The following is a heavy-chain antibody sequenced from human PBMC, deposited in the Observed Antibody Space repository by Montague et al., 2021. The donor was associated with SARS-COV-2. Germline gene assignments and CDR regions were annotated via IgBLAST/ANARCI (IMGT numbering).Heavy chain of an antibody. Sequence: SETLSLTCSVSGDSMSGSNSYWGWIRQPPGKGLDSIVSISYTAGTSYNASLKSRVTISVDTSKNSFSLRLISVTASDTAVYYCEILYIQKTLVGASRRRRFDHWGQGTLVTVSS. CDR1: GDSMSGSNSY. V-gene: IGHV4-39*01. J-gene: IGHJ5*02. CDR2: ISYTAGT. D-gene: IGHD1-26*01. CDR3: EILYIQKTLVGASRRRRFDH.